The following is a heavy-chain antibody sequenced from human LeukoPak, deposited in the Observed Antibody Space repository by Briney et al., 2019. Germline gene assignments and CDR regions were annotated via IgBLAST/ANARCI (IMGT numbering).Heavy chain of an antibody. CDR1: GFTFSSYS. V-gene: IGHV3-48*01. D-gene: IGHD2-2*02. CDR3: ARDVGYCSSTSCYNDAFDI. J-gene: IGHJ3*02. CDR2: ISSSSSTI. Sequence: GGSLRLSCAASGFTFSSYSRNWVRQAPGKGLEWVSYISSSSSTIYYADSVKGRFTISRDNAKNSLYLQMNSLRAEDTAVYYCARDVGYCSSTSCYNDAFDIWGQGTMVTVSS.